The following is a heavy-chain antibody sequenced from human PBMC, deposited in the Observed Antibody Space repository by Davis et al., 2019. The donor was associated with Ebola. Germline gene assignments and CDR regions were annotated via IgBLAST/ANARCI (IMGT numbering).Heavy chain of an antibody. CDR1: DDSIDIYS. Sequence: SETLSLTCTVSDDSIDIYSWSWIRQPPGKGLEWIGDIYYNEGTNYNPSLKSRLTISLDTSKRQFSLKLTSVTAADTAVYYCARDPGDYIRGSYRPRAFDIWGHGTMVIVSS. CDR3: ARDPGDYIRGSYRPRAFDI. D-gene: IGHD3-16*02. CDR2: IYYNEGT. J-gene: IGHJ3*02. V-gene: IGHV4-59*01.